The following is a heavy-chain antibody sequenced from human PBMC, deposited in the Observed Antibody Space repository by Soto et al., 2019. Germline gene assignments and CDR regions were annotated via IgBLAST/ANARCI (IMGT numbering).Heavy chain of an antibody. D-gene: IGHD3-22*01. V-gene: IGHV4-34*01. CDR2: INHSGST. CDR1: GGSFSGYY. CDR3: ARRPPVSYYDSSGYYSWFDP. Sequence: LETLSLTCAVYGGSFSGYYWSWIRQPPGKGLEWIGEINHSGSTNYNPSLKSRVTISVDTSKNQFSLKLSSVTAADTAVYYCARRPPVSYYDSSGYYSWFDPWGQGTLVTVSS. J-gene: IGHJ5*02.